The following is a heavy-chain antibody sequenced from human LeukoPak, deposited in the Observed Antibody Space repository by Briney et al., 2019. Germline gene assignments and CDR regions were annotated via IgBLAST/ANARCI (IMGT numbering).Heavy chain of an antibody. Sequence: GGSLRLSCAASGFTFSSYGMHWVRQAPGKGLEWVAVIWYDGSNKYYADSVKGRFTISRDNSKNTLYLQMNSLRAEDTAVYYCARDRGGSYYNGFDYWGQGTLVTVSS. CDR1: GFTFSSYG. D-gene: IGHD1-26*01. J-gene: IGHJ4*02. CDR3: ARDRGGSYYNGFDY. V-gene: IGHV3-33*01. CDR2: IWYDGSNK.